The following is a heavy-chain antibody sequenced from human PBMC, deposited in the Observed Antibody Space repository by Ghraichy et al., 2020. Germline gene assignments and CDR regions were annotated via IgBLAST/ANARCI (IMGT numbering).Heavy chain of an antibody. J-gene: IGHJ4*02. CDR2: ISSNGGST. Sequence: GGSLRLSCAASGFTFSSYAMHWVRQAPGKGLEYVSAISSNGGSTYYANSVKGRFTISRDNSKNTLYLQMGSRRAEDMAVYYCARVGSGETMYYFDYWGQGTLVTVSS. V-gene: IGHV3-64*01. CDR1: GFTFSSYA. CDR3: ARVGSGETMYYFDY. D-gene: IGHD1-14*01.